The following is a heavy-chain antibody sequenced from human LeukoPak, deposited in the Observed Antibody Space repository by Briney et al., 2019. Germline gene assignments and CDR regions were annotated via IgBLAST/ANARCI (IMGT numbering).Heavy chain of an antibody. J-gene: IGHJ4*02. CDR3: ASTMVRGVPFDY. Sequence: PSETLSLTCTVSGGSISSYYWSWPRQPPGKGLEWIGYIYYSGSTYYNPSLKSRVTISVDTSKNQFSLKLSSVTAADTAVYYCASTMVRGVPFDYWGQGTLVTVSS. CDR1: GGSISSYY. V-gene: IGHV4-59*08. D-gene: IGHD3-10*01. CDR2: IYYSGST.